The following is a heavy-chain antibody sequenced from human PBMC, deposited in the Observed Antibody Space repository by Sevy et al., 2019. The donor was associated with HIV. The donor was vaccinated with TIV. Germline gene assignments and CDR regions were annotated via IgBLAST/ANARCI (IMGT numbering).Heavy chain of an antibody. CDR2: ISAHNGNT. CDR3: ARDLSHTGRFGAFDI. J-gene: IGHJ3*02. CDR1: GYTFTNYG. V-gene: IGHV1-18*01. D-gene: IGHD3-3*01. Sequence: ASVKVSCKASGYTFTNYGISWVRQAPGQGLEWMGWISAHNGNTNYAQKLQGRVTMTTDTSTSTASMELRSPRSDDTAVYYCARDLSHTGRFGAFDIWGQGTMVTVSS.